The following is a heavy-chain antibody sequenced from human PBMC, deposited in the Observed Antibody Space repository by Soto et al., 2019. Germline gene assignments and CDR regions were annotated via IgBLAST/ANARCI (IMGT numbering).Heavy chain of an antibody. CDR1: GGSISSGGYY. Sequence: SETLSLTCTVSGGSISSGGYYWSWIRQHPGKGLEWIGYIYYSGSTYYNPSLKSRVTISVDTSKNQFSLKLSSVTAADTAVYYCARVDYDSSGSVDYWGQGTLVTVSS. D-gene: IGHD3-22*01. CDR3: ARVDYDSSGSVDY. J-gene: IGHJ4*02. CDR2: IYYSGST. V-gene: IGHV4-31*03.